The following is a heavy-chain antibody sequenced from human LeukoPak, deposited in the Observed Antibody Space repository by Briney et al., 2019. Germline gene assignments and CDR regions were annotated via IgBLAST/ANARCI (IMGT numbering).Heavy chain of an antibody. V-gene: IGHV3-49*04. CDR2: IRSKAYGGTT. CDR3: TRTTTILRYFDWLSDY. J-gene: IGHJ4*02. Sequence: GGSLRLSCTASGFTFGDYAVSWVRQAPGKGLEWVGFIRSKAYGGTTEYAASVKGGFTISRDDSKSIAYLQMNSLKTEDTAVYYCTRTTTILRYFDWLSDYWGQGTLVTVSS. D-gene: IGHD3-9*01. CDR1: GFTFGDYA.